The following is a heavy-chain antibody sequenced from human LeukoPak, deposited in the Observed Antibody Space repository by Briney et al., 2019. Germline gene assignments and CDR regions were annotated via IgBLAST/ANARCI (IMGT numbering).Heavy chain of an antibody. CDR3: ATGGFGTMVRGVMFY. Sequence: ASVKVSCKVSGYTLTELSMHWVRQAPGKGLEWMGGFDPEDGETIYAQKFQGGVTMTEDTSTDTAYMELSSLRSEDTAVYYCATGGFGTMVRGVMFYWGQGTLVTVSS. D-gene: IGHD3-10*01. CDR2: FDPEDGET. CDR1: GYTLTELS. J-gene: IGHJ4*02. V-gene: IGHV1-24*01.